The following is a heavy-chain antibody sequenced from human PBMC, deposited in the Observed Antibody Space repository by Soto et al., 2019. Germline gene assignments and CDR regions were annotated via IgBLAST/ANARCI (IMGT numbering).Heavy chain of an antibody. CDR2: ISYDGSNK. V-gene: IGHV3-30-3*01. Sequence: HPGGSLRLSCAASGFTFSSYAMHWVRQAPGKGLEWVAVISYDGSNKYYADSVKGRFTISRDNSKNTLYLQMNSLRAEDTAVYYCARDIGWDYWGQGTLVTVSS. CDR1: GFTFSSYA. CDR3: ARDIGWDY. D-gene: IGHD3-16*02. J-gene: IGHJ4*02.